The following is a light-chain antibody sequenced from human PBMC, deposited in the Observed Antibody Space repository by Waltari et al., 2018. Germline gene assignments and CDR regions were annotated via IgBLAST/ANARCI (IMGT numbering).Light chain of an antibody. V-gene: IGLV3-19*01. CDR3: HARKGSDDQVV. CDR2: GKG. Sequence: SSELTQRPDVSVALGQTVKITCQGDSLRTSYASWYQVKPGQAPVLVLFGKGKRPAGIPDRISRYSSGTTFSLSITGAQAEDEADYYCHARKGSDDQVVFGGGTKLTVL. CDR1: SLRTSY. J-gene: IGLJ3*02.